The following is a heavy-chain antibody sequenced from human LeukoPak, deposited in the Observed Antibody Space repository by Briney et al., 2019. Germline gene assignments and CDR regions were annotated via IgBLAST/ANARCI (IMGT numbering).Heavy chain of an antibody. CDR3: ARGSSIAARPGFDY. J-gene: IGHJ4*02. CDR1: GYTFTSYD. D-gene: IGHD6-6*01. CDR2: MNPNSGNT. Sequence: GASVKVSCKASGYTFTSYDINWVRQATGQGLEWMGWMNPNSGNTGYAQKFQGRVTMTSNTSISTAYMELSSLRSEDTAVYYCARGSSIAARPGFDYWGQGTLVTVSS. V-gene: IGHV1-8*01.